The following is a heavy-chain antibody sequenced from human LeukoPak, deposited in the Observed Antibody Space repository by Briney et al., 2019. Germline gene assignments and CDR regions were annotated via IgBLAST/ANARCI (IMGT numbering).Heavy chain of an antibody. J-gene: IGHJ4*02. V-gene: IGHV3-53*01. D-gene: IGHD4-17*01. Sequence: GGSLRLSCAASGFTVSSNYMSWVRQAPGKGLEWVSVICSGGSTYYADSVKGRFTISRDNSKNTLYLQMNSLRAEDTAVYYCARIFGDYVFDYWGQGTLVTVSS. CDR1: GFTVSSNY. CDR3: ARIFGDYVFDY. CDR2: ICSGGST.